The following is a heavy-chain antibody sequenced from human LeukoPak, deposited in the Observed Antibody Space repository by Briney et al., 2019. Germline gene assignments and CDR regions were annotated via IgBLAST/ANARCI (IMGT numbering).Heavy chain of an antibody. CDR1: GLTFSKRA. CDR2: ISISGNKI. J-gene: IGHJ4*02. V-gene: IGHV3-23*01. Sequence: VGSLRLCCVVYGLTFSKRAITWVRQAPGKGLEWVSSISISGNKILYADSVKGRFTISRDNSKNTLFLQMNSLQTEDTGVYFCANELRPNDYWGQGTLVTVS. D-gene: IGHD4-17*01. CDR3: ANELRPNDY.